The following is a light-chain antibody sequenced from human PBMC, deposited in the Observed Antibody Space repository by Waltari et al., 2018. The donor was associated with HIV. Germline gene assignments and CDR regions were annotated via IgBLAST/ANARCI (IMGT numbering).Light chain of an antibody. V-gene: IGKV3-15*01. CDR3: QQYNNLPLT. CDR1: QNITTN. Sequence: EIVMTQSPATLSVSPGERATLSCRASQNITTNLAWYQQKPGQAPRLLIYGAFTRATGIPATFSGSGSGTEFTLTISSLQSEDFALYYCQQYNNLPLTFGGGTKVE. CDR2: GAF. J-gene: IGKJ4*01.